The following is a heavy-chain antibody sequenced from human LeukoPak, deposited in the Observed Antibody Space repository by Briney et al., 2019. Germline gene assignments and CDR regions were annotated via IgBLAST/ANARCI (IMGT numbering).Heavy chain of an antibody. V-gene: IGHV4-4*07. CDR1: GGSISSYY. J-gene: IGHJ5*02. CDR2: IYTSGST. D-gene: IGHD3-10*01. Sequence: TSETLSLTCTVSGGSISSYYWSWIRQPAGKGLEWIGRIYTSGSTNYNPSLKSRVTMSVDTSKNQFSLKLSSVTAADTAVYYCAGDRGTMVRGVNNWFDPWGQGTLVTVSS. CDR3: AGDRGTMVRGVNNWFDP.